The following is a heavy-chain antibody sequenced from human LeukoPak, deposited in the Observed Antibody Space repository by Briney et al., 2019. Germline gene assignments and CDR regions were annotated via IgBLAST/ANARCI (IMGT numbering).Heavy chain of an antibody. CDR2: IKPSSGST. D-gene: IGHD2-15*01. V-gene: IGHV1-46*01. CDR3: VRELSGGHFDH. CDR1: GYTFTDYY. Sequence: ASVNVSCKASGYTFTDYYMHWVGQAPGQGLEWMGIIKPSSGSTEYPQKFQGRVTMTRDTSTSTVYMELSSLRSEDTALYHCVRELSGGHFDHWGQGTLVSVSS. J-gene: IGHJ4*02.